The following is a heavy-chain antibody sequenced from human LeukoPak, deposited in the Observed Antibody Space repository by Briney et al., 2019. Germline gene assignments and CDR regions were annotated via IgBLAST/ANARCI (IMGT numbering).Heavy chain of an antibody. CDR3: ARDLSV. V-gene: IGHV4-30-2*01. CDR1: GGSLSSVGYS. CDR2: IYHSGST. J-gene: IGHJ4*02. Sequence: PSETLSLTCAVSGGSLSSVGYSWSWIPQPPGKGLEWIGYIYHSGSTYYNPSLKSRVTISVDRSKKQFSLKPSSVTAADTAVYYCARDLSVWGQGTLVTVSS. D-gene: IGHD2/OR15-2a*01.